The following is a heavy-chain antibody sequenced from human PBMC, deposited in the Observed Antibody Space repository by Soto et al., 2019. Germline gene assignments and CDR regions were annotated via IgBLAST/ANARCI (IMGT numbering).Heavy chain of an antibody. CDR1: GGTFSSYA. V-gene: IGHV1-69*13. CDR2: IIPIFGTA. D-gene: IGHD3-22*01. CDR3: ARRTYYYDSSGYSRNYYYYGMDV. J-gene: IGHJ6*02. Sequence: SVKVSCKASGGTFSSYAISWVRQAPGQGLEWMGGIIPIFGTANYAQKFQGRVTITADESTSTAYMELSSLRSEDTAVYYCARRTYYYDSSGYSRNYYYYGMDVWGQGTTVTVSS.